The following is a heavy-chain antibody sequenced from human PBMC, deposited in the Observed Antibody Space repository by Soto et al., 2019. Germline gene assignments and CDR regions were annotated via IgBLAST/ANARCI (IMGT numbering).Heavy chain of an antibody. CDR1: GFTFSSYA. J-gene: IGHJ4*02. D-gene: IGHD2-2*01. V-gene: IGHV3-23*01. Sequence: GGSLRLSCAASGFTFSSYAMSWVRQAPGKGLEWVSAITGSDGNTYYADSVKGRFTISRDNSKNTLYLQMNSLRADDTAVYYCAKTVSTTWAIDYWGQGTLVTVSS. CDR3: AKTVSTTWAIDY. CDR2: ITGSDGNT.